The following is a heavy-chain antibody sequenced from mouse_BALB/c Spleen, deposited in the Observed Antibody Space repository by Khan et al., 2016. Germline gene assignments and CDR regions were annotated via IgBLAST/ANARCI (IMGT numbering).Heavy chain of an antibody. V-gene: IGHV10-1*02. CDR3: VMSLRYYFDY. CDR1: GFTFNTYA. D-gene: IGHD1-1*01. J-gene: IGHJ2*01. CDR2: IRSKSNNYAT. Sequence: EVQLVESGGGLVQPKGSSKLSCAASGFTFNTYAMNWVRQAPGKGLEWVARIRSKSNNYATSYADSVKDRFTISRDDSQSMLYLQMNNLKTEDTAMYYCVMSLRYYFDYWGQGTTLTVSS.